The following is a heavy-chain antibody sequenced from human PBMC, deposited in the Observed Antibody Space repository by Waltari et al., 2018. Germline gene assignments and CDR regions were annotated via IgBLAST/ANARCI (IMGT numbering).Heavy chain of an antibody. J-gene: IGHJ6*02. V-gene: IGHV1-8*01. CDR2: LNPNSGDP. CDR3: ARGVGGAARGYYGMDV. Sequence: QVQLVQSEAEVKKPGAAVILSCKTSGYSFTSYDINWVRKASGQGPEWMGRLNPNSGDPDHAHNFQGRITMTTDTSINTAFLELTSLRSEDTAVYYCARGVGGAARGYYGMDVWGQGTSVTVS. CDR1: GYSFTSYD. D-gene: IGHD1-26*01.